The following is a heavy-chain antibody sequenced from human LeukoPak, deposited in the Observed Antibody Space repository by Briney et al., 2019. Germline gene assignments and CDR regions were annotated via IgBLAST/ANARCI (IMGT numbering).Heavy chain of an antibody. CDR3: ARELGYCSSTSCYNYYYYMDV. J-gene: IGHJ6*03. D-gene: IGHD2-2*02. V-gene: IGHV1-69*15. CDR2: IIPIFGTA. Sequence: SSVKVSCKASGGTFSSYAISWVRQAPGQGLEWMGRIIPIFGTANYAQKFQGRVTITADESTSTAYMELSSLRSEDTAVYYCARELGYCSSTSCYNYYYYMDVWGKGTTVTVSS. CDR1: GGTFSSYA.